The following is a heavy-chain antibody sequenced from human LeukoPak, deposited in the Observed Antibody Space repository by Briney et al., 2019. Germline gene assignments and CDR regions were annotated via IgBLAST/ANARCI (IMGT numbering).Heavy chain of an antibody. CDR2: IKRDGDEK. D-gene: IGHD3-16*01. CDR1: GSTFSRHW. J-gene: IGHJ4*02. V-gene: IGHV3-7*01. CDR3: ARIIHVDYTPLYYFDH. Sequence: PGGSLRLSCVASGSTFSRHWMTWVRQAPGKGLEWVANIKRDGDEKYSVDSVKGRFTIFRDNAKNSLYLQMNSLKAEDTAVYYCARIIHVDYTPLYYFDHWGQGTLVTVSS.